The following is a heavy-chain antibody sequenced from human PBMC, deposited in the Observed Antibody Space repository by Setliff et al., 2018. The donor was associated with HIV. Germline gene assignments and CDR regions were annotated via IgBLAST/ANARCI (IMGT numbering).Heavy chain of an antibody. J-gene: IGHJ4*02. V-gene: IGHV3-23*01. CDR3: ATYAY. D-gene: IGHD2-2*01. CDR2: ISGGGTSA. CDR1: RFTFRSYA. Sequence: PGGSLRLSCAASRFTFRSYAMSWVRQAPGKGLEWVSVISGGGTSAYYADSVRGRFTISRDNSKNTVYLQINSLRVEDTAVYYCATYAYWGQGTLVTVSS.